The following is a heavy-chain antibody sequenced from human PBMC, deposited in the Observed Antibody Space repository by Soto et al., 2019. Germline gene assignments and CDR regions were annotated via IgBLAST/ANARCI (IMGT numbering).Heavy chain of an antibody. CDR3: ARAYCSSTSCYGPHVYYYAMDV. Sequence: GASVKVSCKASGYTFTSYGISWGRQAPGQGLEWMGWISAYNGNTNYAQKLQGRVTMTRNTSISTAYMELSSLRSEDTAVYYCARAYCSSTSCYGPHVYYYAMDVWGKGTTVTVSS. V-gene: IGHV1-18*01. D-gene: IGHD2-2*01. CDR2: ISAYNGNT. CDR1: GYTFTSYG. J-gene: IGHJ6*03.